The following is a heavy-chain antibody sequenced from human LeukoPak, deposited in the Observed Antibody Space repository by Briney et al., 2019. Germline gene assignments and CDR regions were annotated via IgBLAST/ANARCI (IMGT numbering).Heavy chain of an antibody. J-gene: IGHJ5*02. Sequence: GASLRLSCAASGFTFSSYAMSRVRQAPGKGLEWVSAISGSGGSTYYADSVKGRFTISRDNSKNTLYLQMNSLRAEDTAVYYCAKDLLVVPAAMRPPGWFDPWGQGTLVTVSS. V-gene: IGHV3-23*01. CDR1: GFTFSSYA. D-gene: IGHD2-2*01. CDR3: AKDLLVVPAAMRPPGWFDP. CDR2: ISGSGGST.